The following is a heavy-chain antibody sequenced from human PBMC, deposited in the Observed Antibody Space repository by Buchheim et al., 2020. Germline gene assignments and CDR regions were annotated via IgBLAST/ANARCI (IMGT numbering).Heavy chain of an antibody. J-gene: IGHJ4*02. Sequence: EVQLLESGGGLLQPGGSLRLSCAASGITFSSYAMSWVRQAPGKGLEWVSGISGRGGSTYYADSVKGRFTIPRDNSKNTLYLQMNSLRAEDTAIYYCAKATKMYYYDSSGYYHFDYWGQGTL. V-gene: IGHV3-23*01. D-gene: IGHD3-22*01. CDR3: AKATKMYYYDSSGYYHFDY. CDR2: ISGRGGST. CDR1: GITFSSYA.